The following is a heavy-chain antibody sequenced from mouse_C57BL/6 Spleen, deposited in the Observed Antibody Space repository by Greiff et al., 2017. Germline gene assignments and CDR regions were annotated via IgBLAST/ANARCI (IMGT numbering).Heavy chain of an antibody. Sequence: EVQLQQSGAELVRPGASVKLSCTASGFNIKDDYMHWVKQRPEQGLEWIGWIDPENGDTEYASKFQGKATITADTSSNTAYLQLSSLTSEDTAVYYCTSDGYGGGSSWFAYWGQGTLVTVSA. CDR3: TSDGYGGGSSWFAY. D-gene: IGHD2-2*01. J-gene: IGHJ3*01. V-gene: IGHV14-4*01. CDR2: IDPENGDT. CDR1: GFNIKDDY.